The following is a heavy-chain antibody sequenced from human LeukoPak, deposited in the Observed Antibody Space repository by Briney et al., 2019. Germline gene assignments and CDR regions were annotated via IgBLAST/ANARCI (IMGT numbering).Heavy chain of an antibody. Sequence: PGGSLRLSCVASGFTFRSYDLHWVRQTTGKGLEWVSAIGTADDTFYPDSVKGRFTISRDDAKNSLYLQMSNLRVGDTAVYYCARSGYYHYYGLDVWGQGTTVTVS. V-gene: IGHV3-13*04. CDR1: GFTFRSYD. CDR2: IGTADDT. CDR3: ARSGYYHYYGLDV. J-gene: IGHJ6*02. D-gene: IGHD6-13*01.